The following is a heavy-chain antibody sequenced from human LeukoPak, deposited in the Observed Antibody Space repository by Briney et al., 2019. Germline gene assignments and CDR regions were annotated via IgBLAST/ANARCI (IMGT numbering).Heavy chain of an antibody. Sequence: SETLSLTCTVSGGSISSSSYYWGWIRQPPGKGLEWIGSIYYSGSTYYNPPLKSRVTISVDTSKNQFSLKLSSVTAADTAVYYCARSRGRYFDWFSFDYWGQGTLVTVSS. V-gene: IGHV4-39*01. CDR1: GGSISSSSYY. CDR3: ARSRGRYFDWFSFDY. J-gene: IGHJ4*02. D-gene: IGHD3-9*01. CDR2: IYYSGST.